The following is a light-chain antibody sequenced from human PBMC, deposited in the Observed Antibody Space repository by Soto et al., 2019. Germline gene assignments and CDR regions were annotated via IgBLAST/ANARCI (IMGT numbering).Light chain of an antibody. CDR2: AAS. CDR3: QQSYRTPT. Sequence: DIPMTQSPSTLSASVGDRVTNTCRASQSISRWLAWYQQKPGKAPKVLIYAASTLQPGVPSRFSGSGSGTDYTLTISSLQPEDFATYYCQQSYRTPTFGQGTRLEI. V-gene: IGKV1-39*01. J-gene: IGKJ5*01. CDR1: QSISRW.